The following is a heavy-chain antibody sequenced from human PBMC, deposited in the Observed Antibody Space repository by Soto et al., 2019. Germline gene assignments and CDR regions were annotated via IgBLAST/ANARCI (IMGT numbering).Heavy chain of an antibody. CDR2: ISAGGGSI. V-gene: IGHV3-23*01. J-gene: IGHJ5*02. Sequence: GGSLRLSCAASGFTFSSYTMNWVRQAPGEGLEWVSSISAGGGSIYYADSVKGRFTISRDNSENRVYLQTNSLRADDAAVYYCAKDPRSGRSNWFDPWGQGTLVTVSS. CDR3: AKDPRSGRSNWFDP. CDR1: GFTFSSYT. D-gene: IGHD1-26*01.